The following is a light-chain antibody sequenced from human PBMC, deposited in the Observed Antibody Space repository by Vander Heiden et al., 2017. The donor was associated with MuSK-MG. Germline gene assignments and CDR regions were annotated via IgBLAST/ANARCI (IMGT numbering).Light chain of an antibody. CDR3: QQYKSYPYT. CDR1: QIISSW. J-gene: IGKJ2*01. CDR2: KAS. V-gene: IGKV1-5*03. Sequence: DITMTQSPPTLSASVGDRVTVTCRASQIISSWLAWYQQKPGKAPKLLIYKASNLETGVPSRFSGSGSGTEFTLTISSLQPDDFATYYCQQYKSYPYTFGQGTKLEIK.